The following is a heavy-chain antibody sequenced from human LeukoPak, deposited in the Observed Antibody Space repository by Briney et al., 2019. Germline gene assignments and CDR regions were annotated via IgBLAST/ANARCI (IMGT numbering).Heavy chain of an antibody. Sequence: GGSLRLSCAASGFTFSSYAMSWVRQAPGKGLEWVSAISGSGGSTYYADSVKGRFTISRDNSKNTLYLQMNSLRAEDTAVYYCAKDRGYCSSTSCLNWFDPWAQGTLVTVSS. CDR2: ISGSGGST. V-gene: IGHV3-23*01. D-gene: IGHD2-2*01. J-gene: IGHJ5*02. CDR1: GFTFSSYA. CDR3: AKDRGYCSSTSCLNWFDP.